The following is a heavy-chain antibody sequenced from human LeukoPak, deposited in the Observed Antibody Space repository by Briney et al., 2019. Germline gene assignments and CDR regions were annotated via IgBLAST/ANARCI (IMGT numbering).Heavy chain of an antibody. CDR3: ARDYLVVVPAAIDYYYGMDV. D-gene: IGHD2-2*02. J-gene: IGHJ6*02. CDR1: GFTFSSYG. Sequence: GRSLRLSCAASGFTFSSYGMHWVRQAPGKGLEWVAVIWYDGSNKYYADSVKGRFTISRDNSKNTLYLQMNSLRAEDTAVYYCARDYLVVVPAAIDYYYGMDVWGQGTTVTVSS. CDR2: IWYDGSNK. V-gene: IGHV3-33*01.